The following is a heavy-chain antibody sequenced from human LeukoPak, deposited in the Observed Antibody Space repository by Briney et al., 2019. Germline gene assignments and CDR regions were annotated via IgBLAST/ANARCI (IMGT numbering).Heavy chain of an antibody. J-gene: IGHJ4*02. Sequence: ASVKVSCKASGYTFTGYYMHWVRQAPGQGLEWMGWINPNSGGTNYAQKFQGRVTMTRDTSISTAYMELSRLRSDDTAVYYCARDGEREYYYDSSGYYDWSQGTLVTVSS. CDR3: ARDGEREYYYDSSGYYD. V-gene: IGHV1-2*02. CDR2: INPNSGGT. D-gene: IGHD3-22*01. CDR1: GYTFTGYY.